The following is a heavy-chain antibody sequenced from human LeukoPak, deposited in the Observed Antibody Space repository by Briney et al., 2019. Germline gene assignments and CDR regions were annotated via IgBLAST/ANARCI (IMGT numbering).Heavy chain of an antibody. Sequence: GGSLRLSCAASGFTFSSYWMHWVRQAPGKGLVWVSRINSDGSSASYADSVKGRFTISRDNAKNTLYLQMNSLRAEDTAVYYCARDSSLLGYGMDVWGQGTTVTVSS. CDR2: INSDGSSA. J-gene: IGHJ6*02. D-gene: IGHD2-2*01. CDR3: ARDSSLLGYGMDV. V-gene: IGHV3-74*01. CDR1: GFTFSSYW.